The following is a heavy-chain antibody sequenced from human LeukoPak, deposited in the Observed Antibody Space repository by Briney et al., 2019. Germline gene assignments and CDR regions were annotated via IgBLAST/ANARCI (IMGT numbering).Heavy chain of an antibody. CDR1: GFTFSNCG. V-gene: IGHV3-30*18. J-gene: IGHJ4*02. D-gene: IGHD6-19*01. CDR3: VKEQSSGGYRVADY. CDR2: FSYDGSDI. Sequence: PGGSLRLSCTASGFTFSNCGMHWVRQAPGKRLEWVAVFSYDGSDIYYGDSVKGRFTISRDISKNTLYLQMNSLRAEDTAVYYCVKEQSSGGYRVADYWGQGTLVTVSS.